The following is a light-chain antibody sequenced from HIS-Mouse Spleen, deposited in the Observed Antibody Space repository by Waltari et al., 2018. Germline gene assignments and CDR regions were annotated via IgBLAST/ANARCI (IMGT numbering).Light chain of an antibody. V-gene: IGLV2-23*01. CDR1: SSDVGSYNL. Sequence: QSALTQPASVSGSPGQSIPISCTGTSSDVGSYNLVSWYHQHPGKAPKLMIYEGSKRPSGVSNRFSGSKSGNTASLTISGLQAEDEADYYCCSYAGSSTYVVFGGGTKLTVL. CDR3: CSYAGSSTYVV. CDR2: EGS. J-gene: IGLJ2*01.